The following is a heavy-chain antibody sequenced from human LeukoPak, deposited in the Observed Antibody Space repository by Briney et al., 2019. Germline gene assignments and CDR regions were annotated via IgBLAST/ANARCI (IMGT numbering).Heavy chain of an antibody. Sequence: GSLRLSCAASGFTFSSYAMHWVRQAPGKGLEWVAVISYDGSNKYYADSVKGRFTISRDNSKNTLYLQMNSLRAEDTAVYYCSSYGYQDMDAFDIWGQGTMVTVSS. V-gene: IGHV3-30-3*01. CDR2: ISYDGSNK. CDR1: GFTFSSYA. CDR3: SSYGYQDMDAFDI. D-gene: IGHD5-18*01. J-gene: IGHJ3*02.